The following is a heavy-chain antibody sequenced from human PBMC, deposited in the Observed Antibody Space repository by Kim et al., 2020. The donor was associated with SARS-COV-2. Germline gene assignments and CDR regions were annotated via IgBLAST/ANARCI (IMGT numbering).Heavy chain of an antibody. D-gene: IGHD5-12*01. CDR2: INHSGGT. CDR3: ARGQGGYGYDY. J-gene: IGHJ4*02. CDR1: GESFSGYY. Sequence: SETLSLTCAVYGESFSGYYWSWIRQPPGKGLEWVGEINHSGGTDYNPSLKSRVTISADTSKIQFSLKLSSVTAAATAVYYCARGQGGYGYDYWGQGILVT. V-gene: IGHV4-34*01.